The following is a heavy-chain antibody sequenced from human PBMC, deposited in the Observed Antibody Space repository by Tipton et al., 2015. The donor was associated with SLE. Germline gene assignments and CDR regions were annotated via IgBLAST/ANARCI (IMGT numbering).Heavy chain of an antibody. Sequence: TLSLTCTVSGGSISSYYWSWIRQPPGKGLEWIGYIYYSGSTNYNPSLQSRVTISVDTSKNEFSLKLSSVTAADTAVYYCARSSATGFYYMDVWGKGTTVTVSS. CDR3: ARSSATGFYYMDV. CDR2: IYYSGST. J-gene: IGHJ6*03. CDR1: GGSISSYY. D-gene: IGHD3-10*01. V-gene: IGHV4-59*01.